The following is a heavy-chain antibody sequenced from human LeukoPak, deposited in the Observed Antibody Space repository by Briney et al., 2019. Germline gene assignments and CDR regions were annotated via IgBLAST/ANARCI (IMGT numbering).Heavy chain of an antibody. CDR1: GGSFSGYY. Sequence: MASETLSLTCAVYGGSFSGYYWSWIRQPPGKGLEWIGEINHSGSTNYNPSLKSRVTIPVDTSKNQFSLKLSSVTAADTAVYYCARGLEWELLFDYGGQGTLVTVSS. J-gene: IGHJ4*02. D-gene: IGHD1-26*01. CDR3: ARGLEWELLFDY. CDR2: INHSGST. V-gene: IGHV4-34*01.